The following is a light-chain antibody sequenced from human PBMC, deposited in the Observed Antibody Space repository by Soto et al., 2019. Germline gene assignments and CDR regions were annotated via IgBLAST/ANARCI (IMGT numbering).Light chain of an antibody. Sequence: ILMTQSPATLSVSPGERATLSCRASQSVSNNLAWYQQKPGQAPRLLIYDASTRATGIPARFSGSGSGTEFTLTNSGLQSEDFAVYYCQQYYNWPPWTFGQGTKVEIK. CDR1: QSVSNN. CDR3: QQYYNWPPWT. CDR2: DAS. J-gene: IGKJ1*01. V-gene: IGKV3-15*01.